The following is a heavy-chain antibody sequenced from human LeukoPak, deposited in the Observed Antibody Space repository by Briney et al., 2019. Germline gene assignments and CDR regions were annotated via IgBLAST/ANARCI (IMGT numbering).Heavy chain of an antibody. CDR3: AREARGSNGYYYNF. CDR1: GGSIRSYY. D-gene: IGHD3-22*01. V-gene: IGHV4-59*01. CDR2: ISYSGNT. Sequence: SETLSLTCTVSGGSIRSYYWSWIRQPPGKGLEWIGDISYSGNTKYNPTLKSRATISADTSKNQFSLILTFVTAADTAVYYCAREARGSNGYYYNFWGQGTLVTVSS. J-gene: IGHJ4*02.